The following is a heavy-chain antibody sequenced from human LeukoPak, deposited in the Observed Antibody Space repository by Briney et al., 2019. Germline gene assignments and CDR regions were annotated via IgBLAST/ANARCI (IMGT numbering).Heavy chain of an antibody. J-gene: IGHJ4*02. V-gene: IGHV1-2*02. CDR2: INPNSGGT. Sequence: ASVKVSCKASGYTFTGYYMHWVRQAPGQGLEWMGWINPNSGGTNYAQKFQGRVTMTRDTSISTAYMELSRLRSDDTAVYYCAREGVGIVVVPAVEFDYWGQGTLVTVSS. CDR3: AREGVGIVVVPAVEFDY. CDR1: GYTFTGYY. D-gene: IGHD2-2*03.